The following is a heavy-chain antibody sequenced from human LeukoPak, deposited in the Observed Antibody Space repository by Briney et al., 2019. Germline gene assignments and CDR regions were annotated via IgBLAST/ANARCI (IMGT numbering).Heavy chain of an antibody. CDR2: ISWDGGST. J-gene: IGHJ4*02. Sequence: GGSLRLSCAASGVTFDDYSMHWVRQAPGKGLEWVSLISWDGGSTYYADSVKGRFTISRDNSKNSLYLQMNSLRADDTALYYCAKDGKNYFDYWGQGTLVTVSS. V-gene: IGHV3-43D*03. CDR1: GVTFDDYS. CDR3: AKDGKNYFDY.